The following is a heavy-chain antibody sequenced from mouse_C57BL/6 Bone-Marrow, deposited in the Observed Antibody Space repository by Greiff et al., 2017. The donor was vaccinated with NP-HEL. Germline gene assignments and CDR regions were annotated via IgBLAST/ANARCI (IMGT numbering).Heavy chain of an antibody. Sequence: EVKVEESGGGLVQPGGSLSLSCAASGFTFTDYYMSWVRQPPGKALEWLGFIRNKANGYTTEYSASVKGRFTISRDNSQSILYLQMNALRAEDSATYYCASLYGSSSYYYAMDYWGQGTSVTVSS. V-gene: IGHV7-3*01. CDR1: GFTFTDYY. D-gene: IGHD1-1*01. J-gene: IGHJ4*01. CDR3: ASLYGSSSYYYAMDY. CDR2: IRNKANGYTT.